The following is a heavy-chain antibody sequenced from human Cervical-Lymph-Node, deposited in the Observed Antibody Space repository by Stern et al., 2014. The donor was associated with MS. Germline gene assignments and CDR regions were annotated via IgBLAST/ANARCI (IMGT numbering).Heavy chain of an antibody. CDR3: ATGPRIYGMGV. CDR1: GGSISSSNW. J-gene: IGHJ6*02. V-gene: IGHV4-4*02. CDR2: IYHRGRN. Sequence: QVQLQQSGPGLVKPSGTLSLTCAVSGGSISSSNWWSWVRQPPGKGLEWIGEIYHRGRNNYNPSLKSRVTISVDKPKKQFSLKLRSVTAADTAVYYCATGPRIYGMGVWGQGTTVTVSS.